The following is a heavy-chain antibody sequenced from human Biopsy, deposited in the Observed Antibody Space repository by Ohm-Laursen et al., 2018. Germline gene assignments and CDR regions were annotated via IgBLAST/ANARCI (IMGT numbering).Heavy chain of an antibody. Sequence: GTLSLTCPVSGGSISSYYWYWIWQRQGQGMGRVGVVYYSESTNRNPSLKNRFTILVDTSKHHFSLMLNCVTAADTAVYYCGRREVVITHDAFDTWGQGTMVTVSS. V-gene: IGHV4-59*08. CDR2: VYYSEST. J-gene: IGHJ3*02. CDR3: GRREVVITHDAFDT. CDR1: GGSISSYY. D-gene: IGHD3-22*01.